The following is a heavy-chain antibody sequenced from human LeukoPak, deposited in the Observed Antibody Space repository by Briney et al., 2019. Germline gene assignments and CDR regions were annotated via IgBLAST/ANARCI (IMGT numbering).Heavy chain of an antibody. CDR2: INPNSGGT. V-gene: IGHV1-2*02. D-gene: IGHD3-10*01. CDR3: ASGDVVRGVIIPLDY. J-gene: IGHJ4*02. Sequence: ASVKVSCKASGGTFSSYAISWVRQAPGQGLEWMGWINPNSGGTNYAQKFQGRVTMTRDTSISTAYMELSRLRSDDMAVYYCASGDVVRGVIIPLDYWGQGTLVTVSS. CDR1: GGTFSSYA.